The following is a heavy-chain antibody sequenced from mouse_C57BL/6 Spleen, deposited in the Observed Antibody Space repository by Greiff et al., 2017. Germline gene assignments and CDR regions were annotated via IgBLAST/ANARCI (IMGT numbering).Heavy chain of an antibody. Sequence: EVQGVESGGGLVKPGGSLKLSCAASGFTFSDYGMHWVRQAPEKGLAWVAYISSGRSTIYYADTVKGRFPISRDNAKNTRFLQMTSLRSDDTAMYYCARKQLRLGAMDDWGQGTSVTVSS. CDR2: ISSGRSTI. CDR1: GFTFSDYG. J-gene: IGHJ4*01. CDR3: ARKQLRLGAMDD. D-gene: IGHD3-2*02. V-gene: IGHV5-17*01.